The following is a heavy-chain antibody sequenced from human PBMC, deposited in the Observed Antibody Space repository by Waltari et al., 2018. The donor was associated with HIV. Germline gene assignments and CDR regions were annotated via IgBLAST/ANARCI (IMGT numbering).Heavy chain of an antibody. CDR1: GHTLSELS. CDR2: FDPEDDET. V-gene: IGHV1-24*01. CDR3: ATDFSGMVRAYSYYRLDV. Sequence: QVQLVQSGAEVKKPGASVKVSCTVSGHTLSELSMHWVRQVPGKGLEWMGNFDPEDDETIYAQKFQGRVTMTEDTSSDTAYMELSSLTSGDTAVYYCATDFSGMVRAYSYYRLDVWGQGTTVTVSS. J-gene: IGHJ6*02. D-gene: IGHD3-10*01.